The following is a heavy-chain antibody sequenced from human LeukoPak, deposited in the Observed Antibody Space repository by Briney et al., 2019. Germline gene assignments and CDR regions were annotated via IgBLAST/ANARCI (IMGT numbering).Heavy chain of an antibody. CDR1: GGSFSGYY. J-gene: IGHJ4*02. V-gene: IGHV4-34*01. CDR3: ARSALIYCSSTSCHPPDY. Sequence: SETLSLTCAVYGGSFSGYYWSWIRQPPGKGLEWIGEINHSGSTNYNPSLKSRVTISVDTSKNQFSLKLSSVTAADTAVYYCARSALIYCSSTSCHPPDYWGQGALVTVSS. CDR2: INHSGST. D-gene: IGHD2-2*01.